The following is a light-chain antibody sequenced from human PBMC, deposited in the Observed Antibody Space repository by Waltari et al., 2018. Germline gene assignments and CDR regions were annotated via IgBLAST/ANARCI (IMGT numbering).Light chain of an antibody. CDR1: SSNIGAGND. V-gene: IGLV1-40*01. CDR3: VL. CDR2: GNT. J-gene: IGLJ2*01. Sequence: QSVLTQPPSVSGAPGQRVTISCTGSSSNIGAGNDVHWYQHLPGTAPKLLIYGNTDRPSGVPDRFSGSKSGTSASLAITGLRAEDGNLNGGVLFGGGTKLTVL.